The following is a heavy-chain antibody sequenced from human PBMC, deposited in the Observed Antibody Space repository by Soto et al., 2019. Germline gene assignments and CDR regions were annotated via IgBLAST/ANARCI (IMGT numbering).Heavy chain of an antibody. V-gene: IGHV1-8*01. D-gene: IGHD6-13*01. Sequence: GASVKVSCKASGYTFTSYDINWERQATGQGLEWMGWMNPNSGNTGYAQKFQGRVTMTRNTSISTAYMELSSLRSEDTAVYYCARDQIDSSSGPNYYYYGMDVWGQGTTVTVSS. CDR1: GYTFTSYD. CDR3: ARDQIDSSSGPNYYYYGMDV. CDR2: MNPNSGNT. J-gene: IGHJ6*02.